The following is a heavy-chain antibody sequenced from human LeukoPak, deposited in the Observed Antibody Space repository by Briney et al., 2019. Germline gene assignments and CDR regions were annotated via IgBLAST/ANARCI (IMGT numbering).Heavy chain of an antibody. CDR1: GFTFSTYT. Sequence: GGSLRLSCAASGFTFSTYTMNWVRQAPGKGLGWVSSISSSSSYIYYADSVKGRFTISRDNAKNSLYLQMNSLRAEDTALYYCARWGDRRGGAFDIWGQGTMVTVSS. CDR3: ARWGDRRGGAFDI. CDR2: ISSSSSYI. D-gene: IGHD3-16*01. V-gene: IGHV3-21*01. J-gene: IGHJ3*02.